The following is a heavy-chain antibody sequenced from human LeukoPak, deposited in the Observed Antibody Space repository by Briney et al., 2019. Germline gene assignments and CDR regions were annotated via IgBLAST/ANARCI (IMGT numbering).Heavy chain of an antibody. CDR3: ARDPGYGSGIDYYYYYGMDV. J-gene: IGHJ6*02. V-gene: IGHV3-30*04. Sequence: PGGFLRLSCAASGFTFSSYAMHWVRQAPGKGLEWVAVISYDGSNKYYADSVKGRFTISRDNSKNTLYLQMNSLRAEDTAVYYCARDPGYGSGIDYYYYYGMDVWGQGTTVTVSS. CDR1: GFTFSSYA. D-gene: IGHD3-10*01. CDR2: ISYDGSNK.